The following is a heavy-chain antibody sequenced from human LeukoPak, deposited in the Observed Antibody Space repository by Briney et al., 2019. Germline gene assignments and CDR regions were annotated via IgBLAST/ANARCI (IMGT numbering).Heavy chain of an antibody. J-gene: IGHJ3*02. V-gene: IGHV1-3*01. CDR1: GYTFTSYA. CDR2: INAGNGNT. D-gene: IGHD3-22*01. Sequence: ASVKVSCKASGYTFTSYAMHWVRQAPGQRLEWMGWINAGNGNTKYSQKFQGRVTITRDTSASTAYMELSSLRSEDTAVYYCARAPTTYYYDSSGYYDRHAFDIWGQGTMVTVSS. CDR3: ARAPTTYYYDSSGYYDRHAFDI.